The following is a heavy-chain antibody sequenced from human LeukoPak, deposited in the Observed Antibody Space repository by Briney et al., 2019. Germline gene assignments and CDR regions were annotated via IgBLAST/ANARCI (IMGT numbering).Heavy chain of an antibody. CDR1: GFTFSSYG. V-gene: IGHV3-30*18. CDR2: ISYDGSNK. D-gene: IGHD2-2*01. CDR3: AKGSILGYCSSTSCYGPYFDY. J-gene: IGHJ4*02. Sequence: GGSLRLSCAASGFTFSSYGMHWVRQAPGRGLEWVAVISYDGSNKYYADSVKGRFTISRDNSKNTLYLQMNSLRAEDTAVYYCAKGSILGYCSSTSCYGPYFDYWGQGTLVTVSS.